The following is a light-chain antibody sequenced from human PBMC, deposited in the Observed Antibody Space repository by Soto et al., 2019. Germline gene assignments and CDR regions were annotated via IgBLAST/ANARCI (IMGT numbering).Light chain of an antibody. Sequence: QSVLTQPASVSGSPGQSITISCTGTSSDVGGYNYVSWYQQHPGKAPKLMIYEVSNRPSGVSNRFSGSKSGNTASLTISGLQAEDEADYYCSSYTSSSTLAFGRGTKVTVL. V-gene: IGLV2-14*01. J-gene: IGLJ3*02. CDR3: SSYTSSSTLA. CDR1: SSDVGGYNY. CDR2: EVS.